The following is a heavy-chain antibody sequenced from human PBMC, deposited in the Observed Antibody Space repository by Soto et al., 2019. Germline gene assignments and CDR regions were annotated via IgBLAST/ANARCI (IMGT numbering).Heavy chain of an antibody. D-gene: IGHD2-2*01. CDR3: ARGNHMPDS. Sequence: ASVKVSCRASGYTFTIYYMHWVRQAPGQGLEWMGIINPSGDSTSYAQKFQARVTMTRDTSTSTVYMELSSLRSEDTAMYYCARGNHMPDSWGQGTLVTVSS. CDR1: GYTFTIYY. V-gene: IGHV1-46*01. CDR2: INPSGDST. J-gene: IGHJ4*02.